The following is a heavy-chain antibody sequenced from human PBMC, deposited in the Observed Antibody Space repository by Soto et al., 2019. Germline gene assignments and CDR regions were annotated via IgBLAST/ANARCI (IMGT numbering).Heavy chain of an antibody. Sequence: EVQLVESGGALVQRGVSLRLACAASGFTFGDYWISWVRQASGKGLEWVANMKEDGRKKYYVDSVKGRFTGSRDNAKKSLYLQMNSLRAEDTAVYYCAKLGSGYYTGLYFDYWGQGTLVTVSS. CDR3: AKLGSGYYTGLYFDY. V-gene: IGHV3-7*03. J-gene: IGHJ4*02. CDR2: MKEDGRKK. D-gene: IGHD3-3*01. CDR1: GFTFGDYW.